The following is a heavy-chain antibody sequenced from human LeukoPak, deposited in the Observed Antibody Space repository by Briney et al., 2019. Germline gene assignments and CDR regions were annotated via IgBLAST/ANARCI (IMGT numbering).Heavy chain of an antibody. D-gene: IGHD6-19*01. Sequence: SSEKVSCKASGCTFSSYAISWVRQAPGQGLEWMGGIIPIFGTANYAQKFQGRVTITTDESTSTAYMELSSLRSEDTAVYYCAKVVPVAGPDNCFDPRGQGTLVTVSS. CDR2: IIPIFGTA. CDR1: GCTFSSYA. J-gene: IGHJ5*02. CDR3: AKVVPVAGPDNCFDP. V-gene: IGHV1-69*05.